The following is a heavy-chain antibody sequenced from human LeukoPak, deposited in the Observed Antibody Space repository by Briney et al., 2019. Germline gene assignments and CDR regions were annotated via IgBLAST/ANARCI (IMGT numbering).Heavy chain of an antibody. CDR1: GGSISSGGYY. V-gene: IGHV4-31*03. D-gene: IGHD3-16*01. CDR2: IYYSGST. CDR3: ARGSRGDFDY. J-gene: IGHJ4*02. Sequence: SQTLSPTCTVSGGSISSGGYYWSWIRQHPGKGLEWIGYIYYSGSTYYNPSLKSRVTISVDTSKNQFSLKLSSVTAADTAVYYCARGSRGDFDYWGQGTLVTVSS.